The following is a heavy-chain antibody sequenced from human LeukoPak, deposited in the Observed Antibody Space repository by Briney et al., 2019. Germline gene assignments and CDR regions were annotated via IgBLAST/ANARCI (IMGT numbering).Heavy chain of an antibody. Sequence: SETLSLTCTVSGGSISSYYWSWIRQPPGKGLEWIGYIYTSGSTNYNPSLKSRVTISVDTSKNQFSLKLSSVTAEDTAVYYCAKQFPSPIYGMDVWGKGTTVTVSS. CDR3: AKQFPSPIYGMDV. CDR2: IYTSGST. CDR1: GGSISSYY. D-gene: IGHD6-19*01. J-gene: IGHJ6*04. V-gene: IGHV4-4*09.